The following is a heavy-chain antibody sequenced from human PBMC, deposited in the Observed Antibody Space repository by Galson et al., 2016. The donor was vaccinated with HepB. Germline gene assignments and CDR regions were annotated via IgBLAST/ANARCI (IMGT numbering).Heavy chain of an antibody. Sequence: SETLSLTCSVSGASVSSESYYWNWIRQPPGKGLEWIGYVFDSGRTNYNPSLKSRATVSVDTSSNQFSLKLSFVTAADTAMYYCAREYTSSWSATHYYGMAVWGQGTTVTVSS. J-gene: IGHJ6*02. CDR3: AREYTSSWSATHYYGMAV. CDR1: GASVSSESYY. D-gene: IGHD6-13*01. V-gene: IGHV4-61*01. CDR2: VFDSGRT.